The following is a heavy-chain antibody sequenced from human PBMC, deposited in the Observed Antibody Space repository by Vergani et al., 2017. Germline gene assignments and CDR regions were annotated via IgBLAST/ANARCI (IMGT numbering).Heavy chain of an antibody. CDR1: GFTFSSYS. V-gene: IGHV3-21*01. Sequence: EVQMVESGGGLVKPGGSLRLSCVASGFTFSSYSMNWVRQAPGKGLEWVSSISSSSSYIYYADSVKGRFTISRDNAKNSLYLQMNSLRAEDTAVYYCARDQVGAADYWGQGTLVTVSS. D-gene: IGHD1-26*01. J-gene: IGHJ4*02. CDR2: ISSSSSYI. CDR3: ARDQVGAADY.